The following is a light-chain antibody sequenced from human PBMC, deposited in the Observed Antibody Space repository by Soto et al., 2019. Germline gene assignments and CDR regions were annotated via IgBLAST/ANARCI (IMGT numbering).Light chain of an antibody. CDR1: SSDVGGYNY. CDR2: EVN. V-gene: IGLV2-14*01. CDR3: SSYTRSNTRV. Sequence: QSVLTQPASVSGSPGQSITISCTGTSSDVGGYNYVSWYQQQPGKAPKLMIYEVNNRPSGVSNRFSGSKSGNTASLTISGLQAEDEADYFCSSYTRSNTRVFGGGTKLTVL. J-gene: IGLJ3*02.